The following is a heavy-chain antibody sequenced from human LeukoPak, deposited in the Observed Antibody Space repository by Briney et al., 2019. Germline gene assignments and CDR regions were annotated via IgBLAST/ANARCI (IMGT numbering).Heavy chain of an antibody. CDR2: ISGSGGST. CDR1: GFTFSSYG. D-gene: IGHD6-13*01. V-gene: IGHV3-23*01. CDR3: ARDSAGTFWFDP. J-gene: IGHJ5*02. Sequence: GGTLRLSCAASGFTFSSYGMSWVRQAPGKGLEWVSAISGSGGSTYYADSVKGRFTISRDNSKNTLYLQMNSLRAEDTAVYYCARDSAGTFWFDPWGQGTLVTVSS.